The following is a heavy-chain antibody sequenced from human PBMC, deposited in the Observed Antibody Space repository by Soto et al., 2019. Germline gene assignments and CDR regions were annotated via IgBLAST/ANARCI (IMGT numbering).Heavy chain of an antibody. J-gene: IGHJ1*01. CDR1: GFTFSSYA. CDR2: ISGSGGST. V-gene: IGHV3-23*01. D-gene: IGHD3-22*01. Sequence: PGGSLRLSCAASGFTFSSYAMRWVRQAPGKGLEWVSAISGSGGSTYYADSVKGRFTISRDNSKNTLYLQMNSLRAEDTAVYYCARDRVESGYPEYFQHWGQGTLVTVSS. CDR3: ARDRVESGYPEYFQH.